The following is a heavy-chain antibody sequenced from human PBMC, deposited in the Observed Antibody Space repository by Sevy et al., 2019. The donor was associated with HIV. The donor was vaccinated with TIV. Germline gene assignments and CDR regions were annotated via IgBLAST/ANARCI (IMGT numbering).Heavy chain of an antibody. D-gene: IGHD3-3*01. CDR2: INNDGSTT. V-gene: IGHV3-74*03. CDR1: GFTLSCCW. CDR3: ARDPPGNYDFWSGYYYYGMDV. Sequence: GGSLRLSCAASGFTLSCCWMHWVRQAPGKGLVWVSRINNDGSTTTYADSVRGRFTISRDNAKNTLYLEMNSLRAEDTAVYYCARDPPGNYDFWSGYYYYGMDVWGQGTTVTVSS. J-gene: IGHJ6*02.